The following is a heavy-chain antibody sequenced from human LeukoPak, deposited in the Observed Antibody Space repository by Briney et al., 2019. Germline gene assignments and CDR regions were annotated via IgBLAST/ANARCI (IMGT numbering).Heavy chain of an antibody. CDR1: GFAFSISW. V-gene: IGHV3-7*05. CDR3: ARDSGYSAFDY. D-gene: IGHD5-12*01. CDR2: MKPDGSTK. J-gene: IGHJ4*02. Sequence: GGSLRLSCAASGFAFSISWMAWVRQAPGKGREWVANMKPDGSTKNYVDYVRGRFTISRDNAKNSLYLQMNSLRADDTAVYYCARDSGYSAFDYWGQGTLVTVSS.